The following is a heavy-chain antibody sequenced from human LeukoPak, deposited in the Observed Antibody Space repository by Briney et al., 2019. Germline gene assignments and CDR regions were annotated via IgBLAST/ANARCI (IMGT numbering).Heavy chain of an antibody. V-gene: IGHV4-4*07. CDR1: GGSISSYY. J-gene: IGHJ6*03. Sequence: SETLSLTCTVSGGSISSYYWSWIRQPAGKGLAWIGRIYTSGSTNYNPSLKSRVTMSVDTSKNQFSLKLSSVTAADTAVYYCARSPYYYMDVWGKGTTVTVSS. CDR2: IYTSGST. CDR3: ARSPYYYMDV.